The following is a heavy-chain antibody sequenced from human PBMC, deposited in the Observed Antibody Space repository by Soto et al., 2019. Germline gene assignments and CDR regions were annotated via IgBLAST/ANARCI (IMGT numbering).Heavy chain of an antibody. CDR3: AKDVAGMGALRFDY. V-gene: IGHV3-9*01. CDR1: GFTFDDYA. J-gene: IGHJ4*02. D-gene: IGHD6-13*01. Sequence: EVQLVESGGGLVQPGRSLRLSCAASGFTFDDYAMHWVRQAPGKGLEWVSGISWNSGSIGYADSVKGRFTISRDNAKNSLYLQMNNLRAEDTALYYCAKDVAGMGALRFDYGGQGTLVTVSS. CDR2: ISWNSGSI.